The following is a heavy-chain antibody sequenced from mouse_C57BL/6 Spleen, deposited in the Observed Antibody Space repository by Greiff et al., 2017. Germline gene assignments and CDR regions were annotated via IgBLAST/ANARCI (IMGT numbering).Heavy chain of an antibody. Sequence: VQLVESGPELVKPGASVKISCKASGYAFSSSWMNWVKQRPGKGLEWIGRIYPGDGDTNYNGKFKGKATLTADKSSSTAYMQLSSLTSEDSAVYFCAREGVVYYFDYWGQGTTLTVSS. V-gene: IGHV1-82*01. CDR2: IYPGDGDT. CDR1: GYAFSSSW. CDR3: AREGVVYYFDY. J-gene: IGHJ2*01. D-gene: IGHD1-1*02.